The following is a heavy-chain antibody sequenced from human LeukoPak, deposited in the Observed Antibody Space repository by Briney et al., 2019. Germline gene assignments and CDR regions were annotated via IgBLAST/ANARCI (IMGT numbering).Heavy chain of an antibody. CDR2: IYHSGTT. CDR3: ARVSVRAVLSLWLRVDSHFDY. D-gene: IGHD5-12*01. V-gene: IGHV4-4*02. J-gene: IGHJ4*02. Sequence: PSETLSLTCAVSGASISSSNWWSWVRQPPGKGLEWIGEIYHSGTTNYNPSLKSRVTISVDTSKNQFSLKLSSVTAADTAVYYCARVSVRAVLSLWLRVDSHFDYWGQGTLVTVSS. CDR1: GASISSSNW.